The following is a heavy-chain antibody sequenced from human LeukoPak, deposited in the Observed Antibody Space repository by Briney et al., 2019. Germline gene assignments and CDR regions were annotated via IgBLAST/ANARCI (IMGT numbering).Heavy chain of an antibody. CDR2: INHSGST. J-gene: IGHJ1*01. CDR1: RGSFSGYY. D-gene: IGHD6-19*01. CDR3: ARGRIAVAGGYFQH. Sequence: SEALSLTCAAYRGSFSGYYWCWIRQPPRKGLEWIGEINHSGSTNYNTSLKSRVTISVDTSKNQFSLKLSSVTAADTAVYYCARGRIAVAGGYFQHWGQGTLVTVSS. V-gene: IGHV4-34*01.